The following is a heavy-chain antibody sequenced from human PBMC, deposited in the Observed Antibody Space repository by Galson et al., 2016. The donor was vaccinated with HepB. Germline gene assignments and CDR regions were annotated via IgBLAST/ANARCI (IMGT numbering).Heavy chain of an antibody. J-gene: IGHJ4*02. D-gene: IGHD3-10*01. CDR1: GFTLTRHP. CDR3: ARERLPGADGSGSYLFDF. V-gene: IGHV3-30*04. CDR2: ISYDGLSK. Sequence: SLRLSCAASGFTLTRHPMHWVRLAPGKGLEFVAVISYDGLSKYYADSVTGRFTISRDTSKNTLYLQMNSLRGDDTAVYYCARERLPGADGSGSYLFDFWGQGTLVTVSS.